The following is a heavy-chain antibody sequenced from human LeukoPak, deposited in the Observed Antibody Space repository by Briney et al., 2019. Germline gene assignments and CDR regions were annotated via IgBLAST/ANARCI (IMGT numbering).Heavy chain of an antibody. CDR3: AKAPATGEGYYFYYMDV. Sequence: PGGSLRLSCAASGFTFSSYAMHWVRQAPGKGLEWVAILSYDGNNKYYADSVKGRFTISRDNSKNALYLQMISLGADDTAVYFCAKAPATGEGYYFYYMDVWGKGTTVTVSS. J-gene: IGHJ6*03. CDR2: LSYDGNNK. V-gene: IGHV3-30*04. D-gene: IGHD7-27*01. CDR1: GFTFSSYA.